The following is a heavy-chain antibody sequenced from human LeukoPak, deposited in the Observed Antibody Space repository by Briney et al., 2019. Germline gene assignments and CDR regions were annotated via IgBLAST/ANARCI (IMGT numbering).Heavy chain of an antibody. CDR2: IYYTGTT. Sequence: SETLSLTCTVSGGSISGTYYWRWIRQPPGKGLAWIGYIYYTGTTDSNPSLKSRVTISLDTSKNQFSLKLSSVTAADTAVYYCARLTLGYCSGGTCEHFDNWGQGTLVTVSS. V-gene: IGHV4-59*08. J-gene: IGHJ4*02. CDR3: ARLTLGYCSGGTCEHFDN. D-gene: IGHD2-15*01. CDR1: GGSISGTYY.